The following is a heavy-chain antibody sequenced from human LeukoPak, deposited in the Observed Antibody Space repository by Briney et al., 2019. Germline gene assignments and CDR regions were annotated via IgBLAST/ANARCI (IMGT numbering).Heavy chain of an antibody. V-gene: IGHV4-39*01. CDR3: ARQDPGRAVAGGSY. CDR1: GGSISSSSYY. CDR2: IYYSGST. D-gene: IGHD6-19*01. Sequence: SETLSLTCTVSGGSISSSSYYWGWIRQPPGKGLEWIGSIYYSGSTYYNPSLKSRVTISVDTSKNQFSLKLSSVTAADTAVYYCARQDPGRAVAGGSYWGQGTLVTVSS. J-gene: IGHJ4*02.